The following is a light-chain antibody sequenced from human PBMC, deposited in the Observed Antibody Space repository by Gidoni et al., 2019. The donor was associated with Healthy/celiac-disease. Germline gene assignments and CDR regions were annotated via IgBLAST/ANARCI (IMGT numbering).Light chain of an antibody. J-gene: IGLJ2*01. Sequence: SYVLTKPPSVSVAPGKTARITCGGKNIGGKSVHGYQQKPGQAPVLVVYDDSDRPSGIPERFAGSNSSNTATLTISRVEAGDESDYYCQVWDSSSDPVVFGGGTKLTVL. CDR2: DDS. CDR1: NIGGKS. V-gene: IGLV3-21*03. CDR3: QVWDSSSDPVV.